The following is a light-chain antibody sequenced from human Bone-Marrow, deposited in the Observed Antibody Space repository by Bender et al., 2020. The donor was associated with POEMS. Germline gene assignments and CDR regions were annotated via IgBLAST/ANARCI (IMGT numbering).Light chain of an antibody. V-gene: IGLV2-18*02. CDR2: DVG. CDR3: SSYATNNNYV. Sequence: QSALTQPPSVSGSPGQSVTISCTGTSSDVGSYNHVSWYQQPPGTAPKLMIFDVGNRPSGVPDRFSGSKSGNTASLTVSGLQAEDEADYYCSSYATNNNYVFGTGTDVTVL. J-gene: IGLJ1*01. CDR1: SSDVGSYNH.